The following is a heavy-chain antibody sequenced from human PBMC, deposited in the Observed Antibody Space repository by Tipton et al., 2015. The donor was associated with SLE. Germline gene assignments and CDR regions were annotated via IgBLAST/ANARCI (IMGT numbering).Heavy chain of an antibody. CDR1: EYSIHNGNYY. D-gene: IGHD2-8*01. J-gene: IGHJ5*02. CDR2: ITNSGNT. CDR3: ARHDTNYGRNWFDP. Sequence: TLSLTCSVSEYSIHNGNYYWSWIRQPPGKGLEWIGRITNSGNTYYTPSFQSRVTMSVDTSKNHFSLKLSSVTAADTAVYYCARHDTNYGRNWFDPWGQGTLVTVSS. V-gene: IGHV4-39*01.